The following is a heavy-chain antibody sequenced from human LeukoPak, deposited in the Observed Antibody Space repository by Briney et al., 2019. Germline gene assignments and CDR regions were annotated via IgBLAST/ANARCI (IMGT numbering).Heavy chain of an antibody. V-gene: IGHV3-7*01. CDR3: ARDGTAAGLYFDL. CDR1: GFTFTDYW. J-gene: IGHJ4*01. Sequence: PGGSLRLSCAGSGFTFTDYWMNWVRQAPGKGLEWVASIRQDGSEKTYVDSVKGRFTISRDNTKNSLSLQVNSLRVEDTAVYYCARDGTAAGLYFDLWGQGTLVTVSS. D-gene: IGHD6-13*01. CDR2: IRQDGSEK.